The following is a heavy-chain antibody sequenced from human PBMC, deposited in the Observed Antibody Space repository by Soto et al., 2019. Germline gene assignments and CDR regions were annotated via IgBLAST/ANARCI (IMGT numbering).Heavy chain of an antibody. CDR1: GFTFSSYG. J-gene: IGHJ4*02. Sequence: GGSLRLSCAASGFTFSSYGMHWVRQAPGKGLEWVAVIWYDGSNKYYADSVKGRFTISRDNSKNTLYLQMNSLRAEDTAFYYCARDVGPVTIFGEALSGYFDFWGQGTLVTVSS. D-gene: IGHD3-3*01. V-gene: IGHV3-33*01. CDR2: IWYDGSNK. CDR3: ARDVGPVTIFGEALSGYFDF.